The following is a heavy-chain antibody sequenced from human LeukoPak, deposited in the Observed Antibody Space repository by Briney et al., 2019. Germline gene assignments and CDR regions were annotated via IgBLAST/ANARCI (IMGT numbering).Heavy chain of an antibody. CDR3: ARDGSHSGYDTFDY. V-gene: IGHV3-48*04. CDR1: GISFSSYS. J-gene: IGHJ4*02. CDR2: ISSSGSTI. Sequence: GGSLRLSCAASGISFSSYSMNWVRQAPGKGLEWVSYISSSGSTIYYADSVKGRFTISRDNAKNSLYLQMNSLRAEDTAVYYCARDGSHSGYDTFDYWGQGTLVTVSS. D-gene: IGHD5-12*01.